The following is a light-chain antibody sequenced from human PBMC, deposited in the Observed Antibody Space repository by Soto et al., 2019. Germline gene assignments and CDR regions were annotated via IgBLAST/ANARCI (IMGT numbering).Light chain of an antibody. CDR3: SSKRGSTGV. J-gene: IGLJ1*01. CDR1: SGDVGGYDY. CDR2: DVS. Sequence: QSALTQPASVSGSPGQTITISCTGTSGDVGGYDYVSWHQQHPGKAPKLMIYDVSKRPSGVSNRFSGSKSGNTASLTISGLQAEDEADYYCSSKRGSTGVFGTGTKLTVL. V-gene: IGLV2-14*01.